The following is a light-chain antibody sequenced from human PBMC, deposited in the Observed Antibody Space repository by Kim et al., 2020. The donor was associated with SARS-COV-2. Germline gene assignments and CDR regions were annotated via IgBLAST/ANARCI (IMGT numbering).Light chain of an antibody. V-gene: IGKV3-20*01. CDR1: QTITGSC. CDR3: QQWCSSLT. Sequence: YPGERATLSRRASQTITGSCLAWYQQKPGQPPSLLIYRASRRAEGIPERFSASGFGTDVTLTVSRRGPEDFAVYYCQQWCSSLTFGGGTKVDIK. J-gene: IGKJ4*01. CDR2: RAS.